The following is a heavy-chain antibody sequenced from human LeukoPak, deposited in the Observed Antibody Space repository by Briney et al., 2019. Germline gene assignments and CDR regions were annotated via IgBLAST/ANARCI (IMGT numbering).Heavy chain of an antibody. Sequence: AETLSLTCTVSGGSISSYYWSWIRQPAGKGLEWIGRFYISGSTNYNPSLKSRVTMSVDTSKNQFSLRLNSVTAADTAVYYCARDFLLQSEGLFDYWGQGTLVTVSS. CDR1: GGSISSYY. D-gene: IGHD4-11*01. V-gene: IGHV4-4*07. CDR2: FYISGST. J-gene: IGHJ4*02. CDR3: ARDFLLQSEGLFDY.